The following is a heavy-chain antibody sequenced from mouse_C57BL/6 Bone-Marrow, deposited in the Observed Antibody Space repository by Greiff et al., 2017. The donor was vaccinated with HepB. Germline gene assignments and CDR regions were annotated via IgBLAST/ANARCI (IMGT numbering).Heavy chain of an antibody. CDR1: GYTFTDYE. J-gene: IGHJ2*01. V-gene: IGHV1-15*01. D-gene: IGHD4-1*01. CDR3: TLGRGYFDY. CDR2: IDPETGGT. Sequence: VQLQQSGAELVRPGASVTLSCKASGYTFTDYEMHWVKQTPVHGLEWIGAIDPETGGTAYHQKFKGKAILTADKSSSTAYMELRSLTSEDSAVYYCTLGRGYFDYWGQGTTLTVSS.